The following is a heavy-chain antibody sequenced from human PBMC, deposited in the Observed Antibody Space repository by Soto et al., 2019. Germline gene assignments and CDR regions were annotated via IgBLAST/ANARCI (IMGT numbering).Heavy chain of an antibody. CDR2: IYYSGST. V-gene: IGHV4-39*01. CDR3: ASLCVNSDLYYYYYHGMDV. J-gene: IGHJ6*02. Sequence: QLQLQESGPGLVKPSETLSLTCTVSGGSISSSSYYWGWIRQPPGKGLEWIGSIYYSGSTYYHPSLKSRVPISVDTSKNQFSLKLSSVTAADTAVYYCASLCVNSDLYYYYYHGMDVWGQGTTVTVSS. CDR1: GGSISSSSYY. D-gene: IGHD2-21*01.